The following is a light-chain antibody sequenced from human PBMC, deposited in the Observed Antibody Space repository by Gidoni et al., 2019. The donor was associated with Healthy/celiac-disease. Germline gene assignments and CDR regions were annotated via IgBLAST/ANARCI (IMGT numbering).Light chain of an antibody. J-gene: IGKJ1*01. CDR3: QQYYDSPRT. CDR1: QTVLYSSDNRNY. CDR2: WAS. Sequence: DIVMTQSPDSLAVSLGERATINCKSSQTVLYSSDNRNYLAWYQQKPGQSPKLLIYWASTRASGVPDRFSGSGSGTDFTLTISTLQAEDAAVYFCQQYYDSPRTFGQGTKVEIK. V-gene: IGKV4-1*01.